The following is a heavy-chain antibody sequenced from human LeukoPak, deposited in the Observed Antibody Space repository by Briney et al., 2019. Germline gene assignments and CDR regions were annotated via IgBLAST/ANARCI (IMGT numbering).Heavy chain of an antibody. J-gene: IGHJ3*02. D-gene: IGHD2/OR15-2a*01. CDR3: ARDKGFYDI. CDR1: GGSISSSSYY. Sequence: SETLSLTCTVSGGSISSSSYYWGWIRQPPGKGLEWIGSIYYSGSTCYNPSLKSRVTISVDTSKNQFSLKLSSVTAADTAVYYCARDKGFYDIWGQGTMVTVSS. CDR2: IYYSGST. V-gene: IGHV4-39*07.